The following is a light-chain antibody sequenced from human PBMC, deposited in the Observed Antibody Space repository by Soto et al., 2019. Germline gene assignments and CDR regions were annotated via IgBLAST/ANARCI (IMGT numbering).Light chain of an antibody. V-gene: IGKV1-5*01. CDR2: DAS. J-gene: IGKJ2*01. CDR1: QSISSW. CDR3: QQYNSHSS. Sequence: DIQMTQSPFTLSASVGDRVTITCRASQSISSWLAWYQQRPGRAPKLLIYDASSLQGGVPSRFSGSGSGTEFTLTISSLQPDDFATYYCQQYNSHSSFCQGTKLEIK.